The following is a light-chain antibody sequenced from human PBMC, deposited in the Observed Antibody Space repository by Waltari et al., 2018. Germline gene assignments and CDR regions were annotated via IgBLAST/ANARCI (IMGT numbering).Light chain of an antibody. CDR2: KDT. V-gene: IGLV3-27*01. J-gene: IGLJ3*02. CDR1: VLAEQY. Sequence: SYELTQPSSVSVSPGQTATITCSGDVLAEQYVRWFQQKPGQAPVLVIYKDTERPSGIPERFSGSSSGTTVTLTISGAQFDDEADYYSHSAAANTWVFGGGTKFPV. CDR3: HSAAANTWV.